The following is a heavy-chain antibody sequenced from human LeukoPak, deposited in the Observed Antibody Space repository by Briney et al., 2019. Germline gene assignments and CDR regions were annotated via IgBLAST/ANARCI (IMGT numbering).Heavy chain of an antibody. J-gene: IGHJ6*03. V-gene: IGHV1-69*01. CDR1: GGTFSSYA. CDR3: ASKGAVAAPTEDYYYYMDV. Sequence: SVNVSCKASGGTFSSYAISWVRQAPGQGLEWMGGIIPIFGTANYAQKFQGRVTITADESTSTAYMELSSLRSEDTAVYYCASKGAVAAPTEDYYYYMDVWGKGTTVTVSS. D-gene: IGHD6-19*01. CDR2: IIPIFGTA.